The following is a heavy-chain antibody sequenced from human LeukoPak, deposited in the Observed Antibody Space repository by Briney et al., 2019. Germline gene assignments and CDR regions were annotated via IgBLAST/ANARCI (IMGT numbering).Heavy chain of an antibody. CDR3: ARDLGLTISANWFDP. J-gene: IGHJ5*02. Sequence: PSETLSLTCGVSGYSISSGYFWVWIRQPPGKGLEWNGSVYHTGATYYNPSLRSPVTISVDTSKNQFSLELNSVTAADTAVYYCARDLGLTISANWFDPWGQGTLVAVSS. V-gene: IGHV4-38-2*02. D-gene: IGHD3-9*01. CDR1: GYSISSGYF. CDR2: VYHTGAT.